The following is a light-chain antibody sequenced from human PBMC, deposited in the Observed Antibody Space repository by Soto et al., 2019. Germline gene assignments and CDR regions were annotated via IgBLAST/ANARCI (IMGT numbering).Light chain of an antibody. J-gene: IGKJ5*01. CDR3: QQHNSYPIT. CDR2: AAS. Sequence: IQLTQSPSSLSASVGDRVTITCRASQGISSYLAWYQQKPGKAPKLLIYAASTLQSGVPSRFSGSGSGTDFTLTISSLQPEDFATYYCQQHNSYPITFVQGTRLEIK. V-gene: IGKV1-9*01. CDR1: QGISSY.